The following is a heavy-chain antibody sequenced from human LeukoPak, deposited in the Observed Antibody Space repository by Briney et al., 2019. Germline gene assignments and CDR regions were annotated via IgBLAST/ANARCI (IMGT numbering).Heavy chain of an antibody. V-gene: IGHV3-53*01. J-gene: IGHJ4*02. CDR1: GFTVITND. CDR2: LYSDGNT. D-gene: IGHD1-14*01. Sequence: SGGSLRLSCAASGFTVITNDMTWGRQAPGKGLEWVSVLYSDGNTKYADSVQGRFTISRDNSKNPLYLEMNSLSPDDTAVYYCARGVEPLAANTLAYWGQGTLVTVSS. CDR3: ARGVEPLAANTLAY.